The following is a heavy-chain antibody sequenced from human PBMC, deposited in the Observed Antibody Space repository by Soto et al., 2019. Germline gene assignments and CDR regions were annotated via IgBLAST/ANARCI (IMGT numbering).Heavy chain of an antibody. D-gene: IGHD2-21*02. Sequence: EVQLVESGGGLVQPGGSLRLSCAASGFTFSSYWMHWVRQAPGKGLVWVSRINSDGSSTYYADSVKGRFTISRDNAKNTLYLQMNSLRAEDTAVYYCASHIVVVTATRSVDYWVQGSLVTFSS. CDR2: INSDGSST. V-gene: IGHV3-74*01. CDR3: ASHIVVVTATRSVDY. J-gene: IGHJ4*02. CDR1: GFTFSSYW.